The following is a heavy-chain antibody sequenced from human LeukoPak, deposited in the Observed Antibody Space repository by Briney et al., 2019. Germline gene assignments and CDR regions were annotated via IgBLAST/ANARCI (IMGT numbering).Heavy chain of an antibody. Sequence: PSETLSLTCAVYGGSFSGYYWSWIRQPPGKGLEWIGEINHSGSTNYNPSLKSRVTISVDTSKNQFSLKLSSVTAADTAVYYCARTVTMVRGARDYWGQGTLVTVTS. D-gene: IGHD3-10*01. J-gene: IGHJ4*02. CDR2: INHSGST. V-gene: IGHV4-34*01. CDR1: GGSFSGYY. CDR3: ARTVTMVRGARDY.